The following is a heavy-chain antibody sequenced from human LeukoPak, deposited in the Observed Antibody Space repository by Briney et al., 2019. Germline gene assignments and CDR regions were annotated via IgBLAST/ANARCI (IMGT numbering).Heavy chain of an antibody. V-gene: IGHV3-23*01. D-gene: IGHD2-2*01. Sequence: PGGSLRLSCAASGFTFTSYSMNWVRQAPGKGLEWVSTISGGGGSTYYADSVKGRFTISRDNSKNTLYLQMGSLRAEDMAVYYCARGVGSSTSSPIDYWGQGTLVTVSS. CDR3: ARGVGSSTSSPIDY. CDR1: GFTFTSYS. CDR2: ISGGGGST. J-gene: IGHJ4*02.